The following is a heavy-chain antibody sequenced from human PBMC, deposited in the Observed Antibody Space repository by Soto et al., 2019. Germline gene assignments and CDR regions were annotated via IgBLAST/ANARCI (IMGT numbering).Heavy chain of an antibody. J-gene: IGHJ4*02. CDR3: ARVAAAGTMREDY. Sequence: QVQLQESGPGLVKPSQTLSLTCTVSGGSISSGGYYWSWIRQHPGKGLEWIGYIYYSGSTDYNPSLNSRVTISVDTSKNQFSLKLSSVTAADTAVYYCARVAAAGTMREDYWGQGTLVTVSS. CDR1: GGSISSGGYY. D-gene: IGHD6-13*01. CDR2: IYYSGST. V-gene: IGHV4-31*03.